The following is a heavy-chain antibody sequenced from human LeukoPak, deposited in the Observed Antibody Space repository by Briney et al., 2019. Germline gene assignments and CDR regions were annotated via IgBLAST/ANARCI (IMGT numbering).Heavy chain of an antibody. D-gene: IGHD3-3*01. V-gene: IGHV1-2*02. CDR3: ARVYYDFWSGYDS. Sequence: ASVKVSCKASGYTFTGYYMHWVRQAPGQGLEWMGWINPNSGGTNYALKFQGRVTMTRDTSISTAYMELSRLRSDDTAVYYCARVYYDFWSGYDSWGQGTLVTVSS. CDR2: INPNSGGT. CDR1: GYTFTGYY. J-gene: IGHJ5*01.